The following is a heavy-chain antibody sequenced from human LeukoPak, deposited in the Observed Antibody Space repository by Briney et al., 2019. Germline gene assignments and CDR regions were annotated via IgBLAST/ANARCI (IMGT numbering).Heavy chain of an antibody. CDR2: ISGYSVIT. Sequence: GGSLRLSCAASGFTFSNSAMSWVRQSPGKGLEWVSFISGYSVITYYADSVQGRFTVSRDNSKKTLYLQMHNLRDEDTAIYYCAKHYGDNFLDFWGQGTLVTVSS. CDR3: AKHYGDNFLDF. D-gene: IGHD4-17*01. CDR1: GFTFSNSA. V-gene: IGHV3-23*01. J-gene: IGHJ4*02.